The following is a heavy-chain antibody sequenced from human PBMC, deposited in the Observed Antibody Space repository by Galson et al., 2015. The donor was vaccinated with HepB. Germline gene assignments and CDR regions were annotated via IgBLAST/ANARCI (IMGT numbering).Heavy chain of an antibody. CDR2: ISATGANT. Sequence: SLRLSCADSGLTFSTFAMSWVRQAPGKGLEWVSSISATGANTYYADSVKDRFTISRDNSRNTLYLLMKRLRAEDTALYYCATGGPYYYDSSDWGQGTLVTVSS. J-gene: IGHJ4*02. CDR1: GLTFSTFA. CDR3: ATGGPYYYDSSD. V-gene: IGHV3-23*01. D-gene: IGHD3-22*01.